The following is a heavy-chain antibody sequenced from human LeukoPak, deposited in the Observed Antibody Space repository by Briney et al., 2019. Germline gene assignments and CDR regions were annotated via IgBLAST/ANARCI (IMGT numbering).Heavy chain of an antibody. CDR1: GYTFTGYY. D-gene: IGHD3-10*01. V-gene: IGHV1-2*02. Sequence: ASVKVSCKASGYTFTGYYIHWVQQAPRQGLEWMAWINPNSGATNYAQKFQGRVTMTRDTSISTAYMELSRLTSDDTAVYFCARGRFGEWDNWFDPWGQGTLVTVSS. CDR3: ARGRFGEWDNWFDP. CDR2: INPNSGAT. J-gene: IGHJ5*02.